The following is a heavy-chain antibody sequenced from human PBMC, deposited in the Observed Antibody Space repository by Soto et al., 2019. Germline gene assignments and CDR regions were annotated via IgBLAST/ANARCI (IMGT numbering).Heavy chain of an antibody. CDR2: IGTAGDT. CDR3: ARGKLWRDYIWGSYRLSYYFDY. CDR1: GFTFSSYD. V-gene: IGHV3-13*01. D-gene: IGHD3-16*02. J-gene: IGHJ4*02. Sequence: GGSLILSCAASGFTFSSYDMHWVRQATGKGLEWVSAIGTAGDTYYPGSVKGRFTIPRENAKNSLYLQMNSLRAGDTAVYYCARGKLWRDYIWGSYRLSYYFDYWGQGTLVTVSS.